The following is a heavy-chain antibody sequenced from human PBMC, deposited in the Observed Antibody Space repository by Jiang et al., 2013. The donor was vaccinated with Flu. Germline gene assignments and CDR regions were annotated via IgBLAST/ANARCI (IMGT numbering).Heavy chain of an antibody. V-gene: IGHV4-4*02. CDR1: SIRSDNW. CDR3: ARRDYYDRDDYYYAYDL. CDR2: STIVEKP. D-gene: IGHD3-22*01. Sequence: SIRSDNWWNWVRQPHGRAWSGLAKSTIVEKPNYNPSLKSRVTISVDKFKNQVSLKVNSVTAADTAVYYCARRDYYDRDDYYYAYDLWGRGTLVNVSS. J-gene: IGHJ2*01.